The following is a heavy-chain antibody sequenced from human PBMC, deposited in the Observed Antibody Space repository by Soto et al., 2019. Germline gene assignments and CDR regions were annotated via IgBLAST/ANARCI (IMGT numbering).Heavy chain of an antibody. Sequence: GSLRLSCAASGFTFSSYSMNWVRRAPGKGLEWVSYISSSSSTIYYADSVKGRFTISRDNAKNSLYLLMNSLRAEDTAVYYCARDQQQHHYWGQGTLVTVSS. J-gene: IGHJ4*02. D-gene: IGHD6-13*01. V-gene: IGHV3-48*01. CDR2: ISSSSSTI. CDR3: ARDQQQHHY. CDR1: GFTFSSYS.